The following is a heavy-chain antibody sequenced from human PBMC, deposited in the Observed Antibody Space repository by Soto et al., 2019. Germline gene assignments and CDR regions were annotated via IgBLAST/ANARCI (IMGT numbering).Heavy chain of an antibody. J-gene: IGHJ4*02. D-gene: IGHD3-9*01. V-gene: IGHV3-21*04. CDR1: GFTFSSYS. Sequence: GSLRLSCAASGFTFSSYSMNWVRQAPGKGLEWVSSISSSSSYIYYADSVKGRFTISRDNSENTLYLQMNSLRAEDTAVYYCAKEILTRPHRDFDYWGQGTLVTVSS. CDR3: AKEILTRPHRDFDY. CDR2: ISSSSSYI.